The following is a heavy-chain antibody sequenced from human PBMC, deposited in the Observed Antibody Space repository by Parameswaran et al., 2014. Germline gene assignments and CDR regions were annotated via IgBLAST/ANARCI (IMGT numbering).Heavy chain of an antibody. CDR3: AKDPTYRAGTGLDAFDI. CDR2: ISYDGSNK. J-gene: IGHJ3*02. V-gene: IGHV3-30*18. D-gene: IGHD6-19*01. Sequence: WIRQPPGRGWEWVAVISYDGSNKYYADSVKGRFTISRDNSKNTLYLQMNSLRAEDTAVYYCAKDPTYRAGTGLDAFDIWGQGTMVTVSS.